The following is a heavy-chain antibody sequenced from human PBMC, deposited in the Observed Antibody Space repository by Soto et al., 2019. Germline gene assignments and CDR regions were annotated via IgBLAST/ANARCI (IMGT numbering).Heavy chain of an antibody. Sequence: GGSLRLSCAASGFTFSSYSMNWVRQAPGKGLEWVSSISSSSSYIYYADSVKGRFTISRDNAKNSLYLQMNSLRAEDTAVYYCAREIIRYYDILTGPETTTPSDYWGQGTLVTVSS. CDR1: GFTFSSYS. CDR3: AREIIRYYDILTGPETTTPSDY. CDR2: ISSSSSYI. V-gene: IGHV3-21*01. J-gene: IGHJ4*02. D-gene: IGHD3-9*01.